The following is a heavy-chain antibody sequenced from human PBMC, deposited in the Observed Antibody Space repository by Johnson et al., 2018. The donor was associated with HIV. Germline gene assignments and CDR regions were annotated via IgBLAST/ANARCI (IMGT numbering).Heavy chain of an antibody. J-gene: IGHJ3*02. CDR3: ARDLGRWAVTTDDGLDI. CDR1: GFSSSTSA. D-gene: IGHD4-17*01. V-gene: IGHV3-33*01. Sequence: QVQLVESGGGVVQPGRSLTLSCPEAGFSSSTSAVHWVRQAPGKGLEWVAVIWYDGSYKYYADPVKGRFTISRDESQNTVYLQMSSLRAEDTALYYCARDLGRWAVTTDDGLDIWGQGTMVTVSS. CDR2: IWYDGSYK.